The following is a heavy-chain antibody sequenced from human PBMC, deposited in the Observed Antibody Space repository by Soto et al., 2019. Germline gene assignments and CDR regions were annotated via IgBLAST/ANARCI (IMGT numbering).Heavy chain of an antibody. CDR2: IYYSGST. Sequence: SETLSLTCTVSGGSISRSLYYWGWIRQPPGKGLEWIGSIYYSGSTYYNPSLKSRVTISVDTSKNQFSLKLSSVTAADTAVYYCARDIGVRGVIDYWGQG. D-gene: IGHD3-10*01. CDR3: ARDIGVRGVIDY. J-gene: IGHJ4*02. CDR1: GGSISRSLYY. V-gene: IGHV4-39*07.